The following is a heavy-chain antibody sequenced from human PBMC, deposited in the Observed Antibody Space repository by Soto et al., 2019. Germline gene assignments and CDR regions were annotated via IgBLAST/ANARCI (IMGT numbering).Heavy chain of an antibody. CDR1: GGSISSDGYY. D-gene: IGHD2-15*01. Sequence: SKTLSITCTVSGGSISSDGYYWSWIRQHPGKGLEWIGYIYYSGSTYYNPSLKSRVTISVDTSKNQFSLKLSSVTAADTAVYYCAREGPFDCSGGSCYTFDYWGQGTLVTVSS. J-gene: IGHJ4*02. V-gene: IGHV4-31*03. CDR3: AREGPFDCSGGSCYTFDY. CDR2: IYYSGST.